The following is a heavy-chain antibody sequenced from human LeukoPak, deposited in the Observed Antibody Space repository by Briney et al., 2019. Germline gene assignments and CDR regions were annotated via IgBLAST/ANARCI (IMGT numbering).Heavy chain of an antibody. Sequence: ASVKVSCKASDYTFTSYAISWVRQAPGQGLEWMGWISAYSGNTNYTQNVQGRVIMTRDTPTSTAYMELRSLRSDDTAVYYCARGRYYYDRSDYYFDALDIWGQGTMVTVSS. CDR1: DYTFTSYA. CDR3: ARGRYYYDRSDYYFDALDI. J-gene: IGHJ3*02. D-gene: IGHD3-22*01. V-gene: IGHV1-18*01. CDR2: ISAYSGNT.